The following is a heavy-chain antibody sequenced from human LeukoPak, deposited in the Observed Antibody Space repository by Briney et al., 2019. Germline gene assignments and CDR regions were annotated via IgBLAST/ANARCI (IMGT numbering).Heavy chain of an antibody. CDR1: GPAFTTYW. CDR3: AIDKGYSSDQ. J-gene: IGHJ5*02. CDR2: IIGDGSST. Sequence: GPSLTLSRAVSGPAFTTYWMHWVRLAARTGLVWVLRIIGDGSSTSHADFGEGRLTISRDKAKNTLYQQMDSLRGEEPAINYCAIDKGYSSDQWGQKTLVTLSS. V-gene: IGHV3-74*01. D-gene: IGHD5-18*01.